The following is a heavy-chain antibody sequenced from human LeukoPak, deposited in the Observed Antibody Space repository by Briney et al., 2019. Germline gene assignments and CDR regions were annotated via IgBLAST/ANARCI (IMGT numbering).Heavy chain of an antibody. CDR3: ASGREGYNPSDY. CDR1: GYNFPSYG. Sequence: ASVKVSCKASGYNFPSYGVSWVRQAPGQGLEWMGWISGYNGDTHYEQKYQGRVTLTTYTSTNTAYMELRSLRSDDTAVYYCASGREGYNPSDYWGQGTLVTVSS. D-gene: IGHD5-24*01. CDR2: ISGYNGDT. J-gene: IGHJ4*02. V-gene: IGHV1-18*01.